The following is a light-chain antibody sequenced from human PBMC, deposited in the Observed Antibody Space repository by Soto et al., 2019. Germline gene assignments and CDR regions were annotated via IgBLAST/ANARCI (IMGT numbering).Light chain of an antibody. CDR2: DAS. CDR1: QSVSSN. Sequence: EIVMTQSPATLSVSPGERATLSCRASQSVSSNLAWYQQKPGQAPRLLIYDASNRATGIPAKFSGSGSGTDFTLTVSSLQPEDFATYCCQQSYSTPITFGQGTRLEIK. J-gene: IGKJ5*01. V-gene: IGKV3D-15*01. CDR3: QQSYSTPIT.